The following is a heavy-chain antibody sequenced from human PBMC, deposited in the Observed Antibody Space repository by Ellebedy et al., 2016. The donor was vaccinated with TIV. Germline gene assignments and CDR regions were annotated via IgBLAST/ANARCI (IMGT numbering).Heavy chain of an antibody. D-gene: IGHD3-22*01. Sequence: GESLKISXAASGFIFGSYGMHWVRQAPGKGLEWVTVISYEGSNEYYADSVKGRFTISRDNSKNTLYLQMNSLRAEDTAVYYCARGGKYSYDSSSYPDFDYWGKGTLVTVSS. CDR1: GFIFGSYG. CDR2: ISYEGSNE. J-gene: IGHJ4*02. V-gene: IGHV3-30-3*01. CDR3: ARGGKYSYDSSSYPDFDY.